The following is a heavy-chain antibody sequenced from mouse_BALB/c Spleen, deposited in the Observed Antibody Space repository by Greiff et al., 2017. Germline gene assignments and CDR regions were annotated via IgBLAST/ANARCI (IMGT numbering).Heavy chain of an antibody. D-gene: IGHD2-1*01. CDR3: ARDGNYDYAMDY. CDR1: GYTFTDYA. V-gene: IGHV1S137*01. Sequence: QVQLQQSGAELVRPGVSVKISCKGSGYTFTDYAMHWVKQSHAKSLEWIGVISTYYGDASYNQKFKGKATMTVDKSSSTAYMELARLTSEDSAIYYCARDGNYDYAMDYWGQGTSVTVSS. J-gene: IGHJ4*01. CDR2: ISTYYGDA.